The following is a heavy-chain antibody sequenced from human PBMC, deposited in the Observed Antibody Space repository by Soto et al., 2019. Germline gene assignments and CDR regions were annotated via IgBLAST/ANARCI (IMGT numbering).Heavy chain of an antibody. CDR2: ITSSSDTI. J-gene: IGHJ6*02. V-gene: IGHV3-48*02. Sequence: WGPQRLPKKAVGCKCVDHAINCISQAQGRGLEWVAYITSSSDTIYYSDSVKGRFTISRDNGKNSLFLQMNSLRDEDTAVYYCARLAVVIPPGYYYAMDVWGQGTTVTVSS. CDR1: GCKCVDHA. D-gene: IGHD3-22*01. CDR3: ARLAVVIPPGYYYAMDV.